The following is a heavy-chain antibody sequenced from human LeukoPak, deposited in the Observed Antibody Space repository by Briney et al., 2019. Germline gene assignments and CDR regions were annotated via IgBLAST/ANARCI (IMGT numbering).Heavy chain of an antibody. CDR1: GGSISSGSYY. CDR2: TYTSGST. V-gene: IGHV4-61*02. D-gene: IGHD2-21*02. Sequence: PSETLSLTCTVSGGSISSGSYYWSWIRQPAGKGLEWIGRTYTSGSTNYNPSLKSRVTISVDTSKNQFSLKLSSVTAADTAVYYCARAVSCGGDCYPFDYWARGPWSPSPQ. J-gene: IGHJ4*02. CDR3: ARAVSCGGDCYPFDY.